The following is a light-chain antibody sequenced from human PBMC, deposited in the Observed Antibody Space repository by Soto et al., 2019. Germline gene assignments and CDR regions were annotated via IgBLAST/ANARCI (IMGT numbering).Light chain of an antibody. CDR3: QSFDSSLSAYV. Sequence: QSVLTQPPSVSGAPGQRVTISCTGSSSNIGAGYDVHWYQQLPGTAPKLLIYDNSNRPSGVPDRFSGSKSGTSASLAITGLQAEDEADYYCQSFDSSLSAYVFGTWTKVTVL. CDR1: SSNIGAGYD. V-gene: IGLV1-40*01. J-gene: IGLJ1*01. CDR2: DNS.